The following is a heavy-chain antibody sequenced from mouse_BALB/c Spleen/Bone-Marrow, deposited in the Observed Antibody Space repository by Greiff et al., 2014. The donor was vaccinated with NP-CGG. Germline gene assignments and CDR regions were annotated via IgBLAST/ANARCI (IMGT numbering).Heavy chain of an antibody. CDR2: INPSSGYT. CDR1: GYTFDYYT. Sequence: VQLQQSGAELARPGASVKMSCKASGYTFDYYTVQWVKQRPGQGLEWIRYINPSSGYTNYNQKFKDKATLTADKSSSTAYMQLSSLTSEDSAVYYCAREVYGSWFAYWGQGTLVTVSA. J-gene: IGHJ3*01. CDR3: AREVYGSWFAY. V-gene: IGHV1-4*01. D-gene: IGHD2-2*01.